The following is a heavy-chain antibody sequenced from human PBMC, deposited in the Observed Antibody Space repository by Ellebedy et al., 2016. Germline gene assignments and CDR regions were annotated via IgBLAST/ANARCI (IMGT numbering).Heavy chain of an antibody. V-gene: IGHV2-5*01. CDR3: AHRTTMTADDY. D-gene: IGHD4-17*01. CDR2: IYGNDDK. Sequence: SGPTLVKPTQTLTLTCTFSGFSLDTDEVVVGWVRQPPGGALEWLSFIYGNDDKRYRPYLKNRLTITKDTSKNEVVLTLTNMDPVDTATYYCAHRTTMTADDYWGQGTLVTVSS. CDR1: GFSLDTDEVV. J-gene: IGHJ4*02.